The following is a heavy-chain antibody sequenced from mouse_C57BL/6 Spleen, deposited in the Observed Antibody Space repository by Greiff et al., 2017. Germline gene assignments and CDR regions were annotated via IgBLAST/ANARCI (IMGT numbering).Heavy chain of an antibody. J-gene: IGHJ1*03. Sequence: VKLMESGAELARPGASVKLSCKASGYTFTSYGISWVKQRTGQGLEWIGEIYPRSGNTYYNEKFKGKATLTADKSSSTAYMELRSLTSEDSAVYFCARGGTYYGGSDWYFDVWGTGTTVTVSS. CDR2: IYPRSGNT. CDR3: ARGGTYYGGSDWYFDV. V-gene: IGHV1-81*01. D-gene: IGHD1-1*01. CDR1: GYTFTSYG.